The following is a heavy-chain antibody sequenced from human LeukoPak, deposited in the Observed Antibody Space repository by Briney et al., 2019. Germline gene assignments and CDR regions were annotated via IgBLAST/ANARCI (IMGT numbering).Heavy chain of an antibody. Sequence: ASVKVSCKASGYTFTSYYMHWVRQAPGQGLEWMGIINPSGGSTSYAQKFQGRVTMTTDTSTSTAYMELRSLRSDDTAVYYCARDNWNYAGFDYWGQGTLVTVSS. CDR1: GYTFTSYY. D-gene: IGHD1-7*01. CDR3: ARDNWNYAGFDY. V-gene: IGHV1-46*01. CDR2: INPSGGST. J-gene: IGHJ4*02.